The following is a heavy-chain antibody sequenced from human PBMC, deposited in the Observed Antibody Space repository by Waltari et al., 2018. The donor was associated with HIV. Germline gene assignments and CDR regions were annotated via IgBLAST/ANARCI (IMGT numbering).Heavy chain of an antibody. V-gene: IGHV3-23*01. D-gene: IGHD6-13*01. CDR1: GFTLSNYG. CDR2: ISGSGGST. CDR3: VKEHQYSHSWYSYYGMDV. Sequence: EVQVLESGGALVQPGGSLRLSCAASGFTLSNYGMSWVRQAPGKGLEGVSTISGSGGSTYYADSVKGRFTVSRDNSKNTLYLQMNSLRAEDTAVYFCVKEHQYSHSWYSYYGMDVWGQGTTVTVSS. J-gene: IGHJ6*02.